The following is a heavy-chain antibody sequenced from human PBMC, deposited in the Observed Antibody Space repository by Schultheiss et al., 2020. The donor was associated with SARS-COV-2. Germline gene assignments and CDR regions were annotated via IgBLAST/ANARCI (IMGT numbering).Heavy chain of an antibody. Sequence: ETLSLTCAVYGGSFSGYYWSWIRQPPGKGLVWVSRISSDGSSTNYADSVKGRFTISRDNAKNTLFLQMNSLRAEDTAVYYCAREGGRSSRAFDIWGQGTMVTVSS. CDR2: ISSDGSST. D-gene: IGHD6-6*01. CDR1: GGSFSGYY. V-gene: IGHV3-74*01. J-gene: IGHJ3*02. CDR3: AREGGRSSRAFDI.